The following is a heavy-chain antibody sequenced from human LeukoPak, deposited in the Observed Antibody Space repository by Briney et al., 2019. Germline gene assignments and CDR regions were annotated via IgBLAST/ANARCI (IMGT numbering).Heavy chain of an antibody. CDR2: IYYSGST. CDR3: ARLYGNYQNYFDY. V-gene: IGHV4-39*07. J-gene: IGHJ4*02. Sequence: SETLSLTCTVSGGSISSSSYYWGWIRQPPGKGLEWIGSIYYSGSTYYNPSLKSRVTISVDTSKNQFSLKLRSVTAADTAVYYCARLYGNYQNYFDYWGQGTLVTVSS. CDR1: GGSISSSSYY. D-gene: IGHD1-7*01.